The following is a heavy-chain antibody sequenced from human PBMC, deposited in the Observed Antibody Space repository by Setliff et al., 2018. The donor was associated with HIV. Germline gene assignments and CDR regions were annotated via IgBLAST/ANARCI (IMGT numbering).Heavy chain of an antibody. D-gene: IGHD3-22*01. V-gene: IGHV3-66*02. Sequence: PGESLKISCAASGFTVSTYYMSWVRQAPGKGLEWVSTIYSGGSTYHADSVKGRFTLSRDTSKNTMYLQMDSLRHEDTAVYFCARVRLYNSALDYWGQGTLVTVSS. CDR1: GFTVSTYY. J-gene: IGHJ4*02. CDR2: IYSGGST. CDR3: ARVRLYNSALDY.